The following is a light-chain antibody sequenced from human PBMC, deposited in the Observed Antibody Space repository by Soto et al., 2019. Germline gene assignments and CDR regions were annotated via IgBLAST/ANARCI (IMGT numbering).Light chain of an antibody. CDR2: DAS. J-gene: IGKJ5*01. V-gene: IGKV3-11*01. CDR3: QQRSHWPIT. CDR1: QSVGTF. Sequence: EIVLTQSPATLSLSPGERATLSCRASQSVGTFFAWYQQKPGQAPRLLIYDASNRATGIPARFSGSGSGTDFTLTISSLEPEDFAVYYCQQRSHWPITFGQGTRLEIK.